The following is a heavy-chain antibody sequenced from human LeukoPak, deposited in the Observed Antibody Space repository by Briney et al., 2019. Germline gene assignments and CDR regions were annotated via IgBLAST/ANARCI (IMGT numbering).Heavy chain of an antibody. CDR3: ARVVNGDYPPDY. CDR2: MNPNSGNT. V-gene: IGHV1-8*01. D-gene: IGHD4-17*01. Sequence: ASVKVSCKASGYTFTSYDFNWLRQATGQGPEWMGWMNPNSGNTGYAQKFQGRVTMTRNTSISTAYMELSSLRSEDTAVYYCARVVNGDYPPDYWGQGTLVTVSS. J-gene: IGHJ4*02. CDR1: GYTFTSYD.